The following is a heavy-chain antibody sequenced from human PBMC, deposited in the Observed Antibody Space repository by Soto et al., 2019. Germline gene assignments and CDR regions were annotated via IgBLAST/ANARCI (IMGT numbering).Heavy chain of an antibody. Sequence: EVQLVESGGGLVQPGGSLRPSCAASGSTFSSYWMSWVRQAPGKGLEWVANIKQDGSEKYYVDSVKGRFTISRDNAKNSLYLQMNSLRAEDTAVYYCARDGYYGHYYGMDVWGQGTTVTVSS. D-gene: IGHD3-10*01. J-gene: IGHJ6*02. CDR3: ARDGYYGHYYGMDV. CDR1: GSTFSSYW. V-gene: IGHV3-7*01. CDR2: IKQDGSEK.